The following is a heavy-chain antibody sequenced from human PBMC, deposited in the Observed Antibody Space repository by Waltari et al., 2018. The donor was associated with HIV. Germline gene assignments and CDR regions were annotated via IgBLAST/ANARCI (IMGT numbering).Heavy chain of an antibody. CDR3: VRAHETRAFYDY. CDR2: IWYDGTKK. Sequence: QVQLVESGGGVVQPGRSLRLSCAASGFTFSNAGMHGVRQAPGKGLEWVAMIWYDGTKKYFGDSVKDRFTISRDNSKNTLYLQMNSLTAADTALYYCVRAHETRAFYDYWGQGTLVTVSS. J-gene: IGHJ4*02. CDR1: GFTFSNAG. D-gene: IGHD4-17*01. V-gene: IGHV3-33*01.